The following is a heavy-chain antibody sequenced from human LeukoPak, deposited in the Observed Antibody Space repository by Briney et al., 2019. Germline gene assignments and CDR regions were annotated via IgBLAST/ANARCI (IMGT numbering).Heavy chain of an antibody. CDR3: AKGMYSSSSHFDY. CDR2: ISGSGGST. Sequence: GGSLRLSCAASGFTFGSYAMSWVRQAPGKGLEWVSAISGSGGSTYYADSVKGRFTISRDNSKNTLYLQMNSLRAEDTAVYYCAKGMYSSSSHFDYWGQGTLVTVSS. CDR1: GFTFGSYA. V-gene: IGHV3-23*01. D-gene: IGHD6-6*01. J-gene: IGHJ4*02.